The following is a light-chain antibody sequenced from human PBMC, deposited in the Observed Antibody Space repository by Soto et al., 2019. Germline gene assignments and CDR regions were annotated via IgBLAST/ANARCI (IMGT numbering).Light chain of an antibody. V-gene: IGKV2-30*01. J-gene: IGKJ2*01. Sequence: EVVMTQSPLSLPVTLGQPASISCRSSQSLAYIDGNTYLIWVHLRPGQSPRLLLYNVSNRDSGVPDRFSSSRSGTKFTLKISRVAAEDDEIYYCMQSTHWPPYTFGQGTKLEIK. CDR3: MQSTHWPPYT. CDR2: NVS. CDR1: QSLAYIDGNTY.